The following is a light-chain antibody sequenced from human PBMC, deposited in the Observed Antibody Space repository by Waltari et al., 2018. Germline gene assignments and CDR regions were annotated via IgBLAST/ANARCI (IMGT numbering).Light chain of an antibody. CDR1: SLRTYY. CDR2: GKN. V-gene: IGLV3-19*01. J-gene: IGLJ1*01. Sequence: SSELTQDPAVSVALGQTVRITCPGISLRTYYANWYPQKPGQAPVLVIYGKNNRPSGIPDRLSASSSGNTASLTIAGAQAEDEADYYCNSRDSSGNPYVFGSGTKVTVL. CDR3: NSRDSSGNPYV.